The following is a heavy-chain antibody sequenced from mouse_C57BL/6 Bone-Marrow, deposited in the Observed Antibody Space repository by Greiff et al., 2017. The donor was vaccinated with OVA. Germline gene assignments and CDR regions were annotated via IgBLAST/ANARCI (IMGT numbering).Heavy chain of an antibody. Sequence: QVTLKVSGPGILQPSQTLSLTCSFSGFSLSTFGMGVGWIRQPSGKGLEWLAHIWWDDDKYYNPALKSRLTISKDTSKNQVCLKIANVDTAETATYCCARSYYSNSYWFAYWGQGTLVTVSA. D-gene: IGHD2-5*01. V-gene: IGHV8-8*01. CDR2: IWWDDDK. CDR3: ARSYYSNSYWFAY. CDR1: GFSLSTFGMG. J-gene: IGHJ3*01.